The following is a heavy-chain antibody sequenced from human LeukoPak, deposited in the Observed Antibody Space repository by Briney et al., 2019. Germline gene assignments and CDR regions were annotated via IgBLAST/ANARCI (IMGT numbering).Heavy chain of an antibody. J-gene: IGHJ3*02. CDR2: INPSGGST. D-gene: IGHD3-22*01. CDR3: ALPLRYYDSSGYYHDAFDI. CDR1: GYTFTSYY. Sequence: GASVKVSCKASGYTFTSYYMHWVRQAPGQGLEWMGIINPSGGSTSYAQKFQGRVTMTRDTSTSTVYMELSSLRSEDTAVYYCALPLRYYDSSGYYHDAFDIWRQGTMVTVSS. V-gene: IGHV1-46*03.